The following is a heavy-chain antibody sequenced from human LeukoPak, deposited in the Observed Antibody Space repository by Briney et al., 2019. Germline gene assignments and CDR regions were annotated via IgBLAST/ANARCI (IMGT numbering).Heavy chain of an antibody. CDR1: RFAFDNFA. Sequence: PGGSLRLSCAASRFAFDNFAMSWVRQAPGKGLKWVATVNYNGAATFYADSVKGRFTISRDNSYNTVSLQMNGLRDDDTGVYYCAKGLKTGVGPYMGYHYYMDVWGKGATVTVSS. CDR3: AKGLKTGVGPYMGYHYYMDV. V-gene: IGHV3-23*01. D-gene: IGHD3-16*01. J-gene: IGHJ6*03. CDR2: VNYNGAAT.